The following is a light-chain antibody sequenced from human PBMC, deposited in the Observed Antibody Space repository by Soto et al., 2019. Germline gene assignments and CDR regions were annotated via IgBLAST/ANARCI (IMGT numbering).Light chain of an antibody. V-gene: IGLV3-1*01. Sequence: SYELTQPPSVSVSPGQTASITCSGDNLGAKYACWYQQKPGQSPVLVIYQDGKRPSGIPERFSGSNSGNTATLTISGTQAMDEADYYCQAWDSSTASDVFGTGTKLTVL. J-gene: IGLJ1*01. CDR3: QAWDSSTASDV. CDR1: NLGAKY. CDR2: QDG.